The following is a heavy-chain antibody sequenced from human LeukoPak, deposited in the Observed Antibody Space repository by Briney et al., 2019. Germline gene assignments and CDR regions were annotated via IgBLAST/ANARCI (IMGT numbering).Heavy chain of an antibody. CDR1: RGSTSTYY. V-gene: IGHV4-59*01. D-gene: IGHD7-27*01. J-gene: IGHJ4*02. Sequence: PSETLSLTCTVSRGSTSTYYWSWIRQSPGKGLEWIGYIYYTETSYNPSLKSRVTISADTSKNQFSLKLYSVTAADTAVYYCATRKLGNDYWGQGTLVTVSS. CDR2: IYYTET. CDR3: ATRKLGNDY.